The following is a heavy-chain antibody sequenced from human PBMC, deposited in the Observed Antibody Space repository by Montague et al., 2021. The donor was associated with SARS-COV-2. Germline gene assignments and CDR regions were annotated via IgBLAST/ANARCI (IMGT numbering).Heavy chain of an antibody. Sequence: SETLSLTCSVSGDSITTYYWSWIRQSPGRGLEWIGHIYYTGTTKYYPSLKSRVTISVDTSRRQFSLTLKSMIAADTAVYYCARAQTLFFIANCVNDFDYWGQGALVTVSS. J-gene: IGHJ4*03. CDR1: GDSITTYY. V-gene: IGHV4-59*01. D-gene: IGHD1-1*01. CDR3: ARAQTLFFIANCVNDFDY. CDR2: IYYTGTT.